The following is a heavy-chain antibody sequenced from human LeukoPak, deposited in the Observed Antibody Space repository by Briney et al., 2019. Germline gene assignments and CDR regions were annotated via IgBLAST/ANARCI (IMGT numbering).Heavy chain of an antibody. Sequence: ASVKVSCKASGYTFTSYYMHWVRQALGQGLEWMGIINPSGGSTSYAQKFQGRVTMTRDTSTSTVYMELSSLRSEDTAVYYCARDLGPYYYDSSGRNWFDPWGQGTLVTVSS. D-gene: IGHD3-22*01. J-gene: IGHJ5*02. CDR3: ARDLGPYYYDSSGRNWFDP. V-gene: IGHV1-46*01. CDR1: GYTFTSYY. CDR2: INPSGGST.